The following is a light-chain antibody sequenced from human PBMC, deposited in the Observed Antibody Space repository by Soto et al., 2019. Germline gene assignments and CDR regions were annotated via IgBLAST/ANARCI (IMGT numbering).Light chain of an antibody. CDR1: QSLTNNY. Sequence: VLTQSPGTLYLYTGERATLSCRAIQSLTNNYLAWYQQKPGQAPRLLFHGASSRAAGIPDRFSGSGSGTDFTLTISRLEPEDVAVYYCQQYGTSPPDTFGQGTRLEI. J-gene: IGKJ5*01. CDR2: GAS. CDR3: QQYGTSPPDT. V-gene: IGKV3-20*01.